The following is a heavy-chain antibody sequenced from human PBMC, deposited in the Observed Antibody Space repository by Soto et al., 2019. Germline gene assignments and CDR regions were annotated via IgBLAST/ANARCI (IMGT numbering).Heavy chain of an antibody. V-gene: IGHV4-61*01. CDR1: GDSVRRGSYY. CDR2: IYYSGST. D-gene: IGHD4-17*01. CDR3: ARDGVDYESGWLDP. J-gene: IGHJ5*02. Sequence: QVQLQESGPGLVKPSETLSLTCTVSGDSVRRGSYYWNWIRQPPGKGLEWLGYIYYSGSTEYNPSFKSRVTMSVDTSKNQFSLRLSSVTAADTAIYYCARDGVDYESGWLDPWGQGTLVTVSS.